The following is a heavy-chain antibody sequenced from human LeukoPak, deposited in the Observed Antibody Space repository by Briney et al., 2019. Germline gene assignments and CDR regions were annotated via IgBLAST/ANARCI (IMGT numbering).Heavy chain of an antibody. CDR1: GFTFSSYG. CDR2: ISYDGSNK. J-gene: IGHJ5*02. Sequence: GRSLRLSCAASGFTFSSYGMHWVRQAPGKGLEWVAVISYDGSNKYYADSVKGRFTTSRDNSKNTLYLQMNSLRAEDTAVYYCAGEWFDPWGQGTLVTVSS. V-gene: IGHV3-30*03. D-gene: IGHD3-10*01. CDR3: AGEWFDP.